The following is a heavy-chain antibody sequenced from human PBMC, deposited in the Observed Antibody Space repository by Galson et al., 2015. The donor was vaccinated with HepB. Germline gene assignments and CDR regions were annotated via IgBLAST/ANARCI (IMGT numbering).Heavy chain of an antibody. V-gene: IGHV3-48*03. CDR3: ARDWAYCGGDCYPDY. D-gene: IGHD2-21*02. CDR1: GFTFSSYE. CDR2: ISSSGSTI. J-gene: IGHJ4*02. Sequence: SLRLSCAASGFTFSSYEMNWVRQAPGKGLEWVSYISSSGSTIYYADSVKGRFTISRDNAKNSLYLQMNSLRAEDTAVYYCARDWAYCGGDCYPDYWGQGTLVTVSS.